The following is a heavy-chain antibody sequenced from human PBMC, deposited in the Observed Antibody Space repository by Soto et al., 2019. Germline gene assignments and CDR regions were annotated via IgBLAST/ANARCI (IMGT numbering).Heavy chain of an antibody. CDR1: GYTLTELS. V-gene: IGHV1-24*01. Sequence: ASVKVSCKVSGYTLTELSMHWVRQAPGKGLEWMGGFDPEDGETIYAQKFQGRVTMTEDTSTDTAYMELSSLRSEDTAVYYCAHGQGAYYDILTGSWGQGTLVTVSS. J-gene: IGHJ5*02. D-gene: IGHD3-9*01. CDR3: AHGQGAYYDILTGS. CDR2: FDPEDGET.